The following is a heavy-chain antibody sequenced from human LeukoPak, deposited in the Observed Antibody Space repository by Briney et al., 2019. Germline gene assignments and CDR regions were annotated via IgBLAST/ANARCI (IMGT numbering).Heavy chain of an antibody. CDR3: ARDVTPYYYMDV. CDR2: ISGSGDNT. V-gene: IGHV3-23*01. J-gene: IGHJ6*03. CDR1: GFTFSSHG. D-gene: IGHD3-16*02. Sequence: PGGSLRLSCAASGFTFSSHGMSWVRQAPGKGLEWVSTISGSGDNTYYADSVKGRFTISRDNSKNTLYLQMNSLRAEDTAVYYCARDVTPYYYMDVWGKGTTVTISS.